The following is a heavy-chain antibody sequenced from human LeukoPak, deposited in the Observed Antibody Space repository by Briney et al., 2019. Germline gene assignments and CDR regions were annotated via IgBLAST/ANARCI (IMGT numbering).Heavy chain of an antibody. Sequence: SETLSLTCTVSGGSISSGGYYWSWIRQPPGKGLEWIGYIYHSGSTYYNPSLKSRVTISVDRSKNQFSLKLSSVTAADTAVYYCARAQLDRRDGYNFDYWGQGTLVTVSS. J-gene: IGHJ4*02. D-gene: IGHD5-24*01. CDR1: GGSISSGGYY. CDR2: IYHSGST. CDR3: ARAQLDRRDGYNFDY. V-gene: IGHV4-30-2*01.